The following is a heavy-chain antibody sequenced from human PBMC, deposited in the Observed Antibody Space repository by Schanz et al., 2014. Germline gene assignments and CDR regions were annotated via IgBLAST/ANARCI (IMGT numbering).Heavy chain of an antibody. J-gene: IGHJ4*02. CDR2: IKQDGSEK. CDR3: ARDSRPNYDFLTAYYSIDY. CDR1: GFTFSSYA. D-gene: IGHD3-9*01. V-gene: IGHV3-7*01. Sequence: VQLLQFGGGVVQPGRSLRLSCAASGFTFSSYAMHWVRQAPGKGLEWVANIKQDGSEKYYVDAVKGRFTISRDNAKNTLYLQMNSLRAEDTAVYYCARDSRPNYDFLTAYYSIDYWGQGTLVTVSS.